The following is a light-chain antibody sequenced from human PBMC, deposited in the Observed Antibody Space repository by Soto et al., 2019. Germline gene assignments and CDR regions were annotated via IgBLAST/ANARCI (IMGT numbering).Light chain of an antibody. CDR1: QSISSW. V-gene: IGKV1-5*01. J-gene: IGKJ1*01. CDR3: QKYTE. Sequence: TQAPTTLLSSLTYIVTITCRASQSISSWLAWYQQKPGKAPKLLIYDASSLESGVPSRFSGSGSGTEFTLTISSLQPDDFATYDCQKYTELGEGTKVDIK. CDR2: DAS.